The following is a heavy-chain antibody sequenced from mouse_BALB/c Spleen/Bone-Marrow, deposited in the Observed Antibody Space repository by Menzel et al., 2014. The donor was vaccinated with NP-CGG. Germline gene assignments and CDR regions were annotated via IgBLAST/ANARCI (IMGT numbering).Heavy chain of an antibody. CDR3: ASYYYGSSSFAY. CDR1: GFNIKDTY. V-gene: IGHV14-3*02. Sequence: EVQLQQSGAELVKLGASVKLSCTASGFNIKDTYMHWVKQRPEQGLEWIGRIDPANGNTKYDPKFQGKATITADTSSNTAYLQLSSLTSEDTDVYYCASYYYGSSSFAYWGQGTMVTVSA. D-gene: IGHD1-1*01. CDR2: IDPANGNT. J-gene: IGHJ3*01.